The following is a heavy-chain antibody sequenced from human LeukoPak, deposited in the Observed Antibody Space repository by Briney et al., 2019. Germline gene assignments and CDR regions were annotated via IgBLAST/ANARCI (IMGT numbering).Heavy chain of an antibody. CDR1: GGTFSSYA. CDR3: AREDGYYGSGSYYNPLGYFDY. D-gene: IGHD3-10*01. J-gene: IGHJ4*02. CDR2: IIPILGIA. Sequence: SVKVSCKASGGTFSSYAISWVRQAPGQGLEWMGRIIPILGIANYAQKFQGSVTITADKSTSTAYMELSSLRSEDTAVYYCAREDGYYGSGSYYNPLGYFDYWGQGTLVTVSS. V-gene: IGHV1-69*04.